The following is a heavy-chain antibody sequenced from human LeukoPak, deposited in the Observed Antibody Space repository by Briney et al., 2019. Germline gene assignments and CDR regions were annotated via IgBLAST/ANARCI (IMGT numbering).Heavy chain of an antibody. Sequence: SETLSLTCTVSGGSISSYYWSWIRQPPGKGLEWIGYIYYSGSTNYNPSLKSRVTISVDTSKNQFSLKLSSVTAADTAVYYCARLIHAAPGDYYFDYWGQGTLVTVSS. J-gene: IGHJ4*02. CDR1: GGSISSYY. V-gene: IGHV4-59*08. D-gene: IGHD3-16*01. CDR2: IYYSGST. CDR3: ARLIHAAPGDYYFDY.